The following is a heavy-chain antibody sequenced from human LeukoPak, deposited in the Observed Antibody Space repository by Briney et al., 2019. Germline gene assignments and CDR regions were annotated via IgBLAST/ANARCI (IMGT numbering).Heavy chain of an antibody. CDR2: IYYSGST. D-gene: IGHD4-11*01. J-gene: IGHJ4*02. Sequence: NPSETLSLTCTVSGGSISSISYYWGWIRQPPGKGLEWIGHIYYSGSTYYNPSLKSRVTISVDTSKNQFSLKLSSVTAADTAVYYCARVSQGLPVYWGQGTLVTVSS. CDR3: ARVSQGLPVY. CDR1: GGSISSISYY. V-gene: IGHV4-39*07.